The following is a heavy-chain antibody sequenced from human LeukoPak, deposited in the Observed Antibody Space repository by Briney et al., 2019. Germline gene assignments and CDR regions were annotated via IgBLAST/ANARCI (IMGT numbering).Heavy chain of an antibody. Sequence: GGSLRLSCAASGFTFSSYSMSWVRQAPGKGLEWVSSISGNTNYIYYADSVKGRFTISRDNAKNSLYLQMNSLRAEDTAVYYCAARASGPFEYWGQRALHTVSS. CDR1: GFTFSSYS. CDR3: AARASGPFEY. CDR2: ISGNTNYI. J-gene: IGHJ4*02. V-gene: IGHV3-21*01.